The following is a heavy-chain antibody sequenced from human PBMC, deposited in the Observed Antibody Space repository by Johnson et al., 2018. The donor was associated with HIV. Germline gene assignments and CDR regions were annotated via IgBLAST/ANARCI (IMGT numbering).Heavy chain of an antibody. J-gene: IGHJ3*02. Sequence: VQLVESGGGVVQPGRSLRLSCAASGFTFSSYAMSWVRQAPGKGLEWVSAISGSEKHYVDSVKGRFTISRDNAKNSLYLQMNSLRAEDTAVYYCARDPELDYFDNRAFDIWGQGTMVTVSS. D-gene: IGHD3-22*01. CDR1: GFTFSSYA. CDR3: ARDPELDYFDNRAFDI. CDR2: ISGSEK. V-gene: IGHV3-7*01.